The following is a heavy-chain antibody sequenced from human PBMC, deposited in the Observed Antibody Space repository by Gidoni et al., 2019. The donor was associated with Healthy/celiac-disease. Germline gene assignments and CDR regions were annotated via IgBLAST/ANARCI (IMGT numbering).Heavy chain of an antibody. J-gene: IGHJ6*02. CDR3: AGDLRVYDFSHYYYYGMDV. CDR1: GFTFSSYA. Sequence: EVQLLESGGGLVQPGGSLRLSCAASGFTFSSYAMSWVRQAPGKGLEWVSALSGSGGSTYYADSVKGRFTISRDNSKNTLYLQMNSLRAEDTAVYYCAGDLRVYDFSHYYYYGMDVWGQGTTVTVSS. D-gene: IGHD3-3*01. V-gene: IGHV3-23*01. CDR2: LSGSGGST.